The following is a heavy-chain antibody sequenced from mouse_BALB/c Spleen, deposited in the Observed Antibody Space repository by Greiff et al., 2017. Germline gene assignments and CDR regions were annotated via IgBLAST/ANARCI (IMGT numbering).Heavy chain of an antibody. Sequence: VQLQQSGAELAKPGASVKMSCKASGYTFTDYWMHWVKQRPGQGLEWIGYINPSTGYTEYNQKFKGKATLTVDESSSTAYMQLSSLTSEDSAVYYCARVEADFDYWGQGTTLTVSS. V-gene: IGHV1-7*01. CDR2: INPSTGYT. CDR3: ARVEADFDY. J-gene: IGHJ2*01. CDR1: GYTFTDYW.